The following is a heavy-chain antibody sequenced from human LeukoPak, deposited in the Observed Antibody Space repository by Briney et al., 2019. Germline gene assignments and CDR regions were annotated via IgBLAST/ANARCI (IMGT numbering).Heavy chain of an antibody. Sequence: GSLRLSCAASGFTFSDYTMNWVRQAPGKGLEWVSYIDLSGSTLYYVDSVKGRFTISRDNSKNTLYLQMNSLRAEDTAVYYCAKDRVVRGVIEDYWGQGTLVTVSS. CDR1: GFTFSDYT. D-gene: IGHD3-10*01. J-gene: IGHJ4*02. V-gene: IGHV3-48*01. CDR3: AKDRVVRGVIEDY. CDR2: IDLSGSTL.